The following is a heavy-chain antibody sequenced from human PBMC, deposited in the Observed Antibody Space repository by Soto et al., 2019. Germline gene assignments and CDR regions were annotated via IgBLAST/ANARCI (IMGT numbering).Heavy chain of an antibody. V-gene: IGHV3-30-3*01. J-gene: IGHJ5*02. CDR2: ISYDGSNK. CDR3: ARDYYGSGSDSLYGWFDP. CDR1: GFTFSDYA. D-gene: IGHD3-10*01. Sequence: QVQLVESGGGVVQPGRSLRLSCAASGFTFSDYAMNWVRQAPGKGLEWVAVISYDGSNKYYADSVKGRFTSSRDNPKKTLYLQMDSMRAEDTAVYFCARDYYGSGSDSLYGWFDPWGQGTLVTVSS.